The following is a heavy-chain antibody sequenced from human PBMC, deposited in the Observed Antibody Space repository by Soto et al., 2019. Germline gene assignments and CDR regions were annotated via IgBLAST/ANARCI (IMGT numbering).Heavy chain of an antibody. CDR1: GFTFSSYG. J-gene: IGHJ4*02. CDR3: ARAPQWLVTGGIFDY. Sequence: GGSLRLSCAASGFTFSSYGMHWVRQAPGKGLEWVAVIWYDGSNKYYADSVKGRFTISRDNSKNTLYLQMNSLRAEDTAVYYCARAPQWLVTGGIFDYWGQGTLVTVSS. D-gene: IGHD6-19*01. V-gene: IGHV3-33*01. CDR2: IWYDGSNK.